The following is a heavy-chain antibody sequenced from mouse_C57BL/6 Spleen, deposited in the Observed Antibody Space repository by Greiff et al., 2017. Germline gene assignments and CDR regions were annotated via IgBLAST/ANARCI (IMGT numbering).Heavy chain of an antibody. J-gene: IGHJ2*01. CDR3: ARDRYYGSSPMGFDY. CDR1: GFTFSSYA. D-gene: IGHD1-1*01. Sequence: DVQLVESGGGLVKPGGSLKLSCAASGFTFSSYAMSWVRQTPETRLEWVATISDGGSYTYYPDNVKGRFTISRDNAKNNLYLQMSHLKSEDTAMYYCARDRYYGSSPMGFDYWGQGTTLTVSS. V-gene: IGHV5-4*01. CDR2: ISDGGSYT.